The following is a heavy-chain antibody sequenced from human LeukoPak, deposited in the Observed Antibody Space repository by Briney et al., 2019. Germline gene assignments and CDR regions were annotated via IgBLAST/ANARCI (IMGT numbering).Heavy chain of an antibody. V-gene: IGHV1-46*01. CDR2: INPSGGST. J-gene: IGHJ5*02. CDR3: ARDFNYDILTGYVSGFDP. Sequence: AASVKVSCKASGYTFTSYYMHWVRQAPGQGLEWMGIINPSGGSTSYAQKFRGRVTMTRDMSTSTVYMELSSLRSEDTAVYYCARDFNYDILTGYVSGFDPWGQGTLVTVSS. D-gene: IGHD3-9*01. CDR1: GYTFTSYY.